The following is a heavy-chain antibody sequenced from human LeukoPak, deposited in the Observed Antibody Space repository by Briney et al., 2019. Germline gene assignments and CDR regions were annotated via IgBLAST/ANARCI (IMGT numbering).Heavy chain of an antibody. V-gene: IGHV4-30-4*01. D-gene: IGHD4-17*01. CDR1: GGSISIGDYY. CDR2: IYYSGST. CDR3: ARKHGDYVPWFDP. Sequence: SETLSLTCTVSGGSISIGDYYWSWIRQPPGKGLEWIGYIYYSGSTYYNPSLKSRVTISVDTSKNQFSLKLSSVTAADTAVYYCARKHGDYVPWFDPWGQGTLVTVSS. J-gene: IGHJ5*02.